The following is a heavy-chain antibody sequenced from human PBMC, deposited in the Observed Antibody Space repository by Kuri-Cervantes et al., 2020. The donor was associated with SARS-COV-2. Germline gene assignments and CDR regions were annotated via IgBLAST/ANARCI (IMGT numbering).Heavy chain of an antibody. V-gene: IGHV3-49*04. CDR3: TRYKFPSDVFDI. CDR2: IRSDPYAGTT. CDR1: GFNMYDYG. D-gene: IGHD1-14*01. Sequence: GGSLRLSCRVSGFNMYDYGMAWVRQAPGKGLEWLGFIRSDPYAGTTEYATSLKDRITMSRDDDEYTAYLQMHSLKTEDTAMYFCTRYKFPSDVFDIWGQGTMVTVSS. J-gene: IGHJ3*02.